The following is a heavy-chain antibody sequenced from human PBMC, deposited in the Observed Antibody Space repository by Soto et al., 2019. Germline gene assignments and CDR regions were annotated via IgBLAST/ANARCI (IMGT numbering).Heavy chain of an antibody. CDR1: GGSISSYY. Sequence: SETLSLTCTVSGGSISSYYWSWIRQPPGKGLEWIGYIYYSGSTNYNPSLKSRVTISVDTSKNQFSLKLSSVTAADTAVYYCARDASLTVDASDMWGQGTMVT. D-gene: IGHD3-9*01. CDR2: IYYSGST. J-gene: IGHJ3*02. V-gene: IGHV4-59*01. CDR3: ARDASLTVDASDM.